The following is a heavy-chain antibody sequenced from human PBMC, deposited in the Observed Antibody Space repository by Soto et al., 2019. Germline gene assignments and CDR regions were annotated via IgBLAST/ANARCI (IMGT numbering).Heavy chain of an antibody. Sequence: GGSLRLSCAASGFTFSSYAMHWVRQAPGKGLEWVAVISYDGSNKYYADSVKGRFTISRDNSKNTLYLQMNSLRAEDTAVYYCARETEYSSSSPAFDIWGQGTMVTVSS. CDR2: ISYDGSNK. V-gene: IGHV3-30-3*01. D-gene: IGHD6-6*01. J-gene: IGHJ3*02. CDR3: ARETEYSSSSPAFDI. CDR1: GFTFSSYA.